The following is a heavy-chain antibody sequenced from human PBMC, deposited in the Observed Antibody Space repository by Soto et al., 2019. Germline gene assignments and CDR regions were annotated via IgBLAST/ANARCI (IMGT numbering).Heavy chain of an antibody. CDR1: GFTVSSNY. CDR2: IYSGGST. V-gene: IGHV3-66*01. CDR3: ARSPSAAYFDY. D-gene: IGHD2-2*01. J-gene: IGHJ4*02. Sequence: EVQLVESGGGLVQPGGSLRLSCAASGFTVSSNYMSWVRQAPGKGLEWVSVIYSGGSTYYADSVKGRFTISRDNSKNTLYLQMNSLRAEDTAVYYCARSPSAAYFDYWGQGTLVTVSS.